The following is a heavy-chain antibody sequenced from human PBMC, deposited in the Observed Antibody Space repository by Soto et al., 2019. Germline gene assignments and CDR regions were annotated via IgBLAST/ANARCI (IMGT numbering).Heavy chain of an antibody. CDR2: IIPIFGTA. V-gene: IGHV1-69*01. CDR3: ARGDVVVTAIRVGAFDI. CDR1: GGTFSSYA. J-gene: IGHJ3*02. Sequence: QVQLVQSGAEVKKPGSSVKVSCKASGGTFSSYAISWVRQAPGQGLEWMGGIIPIFGTANYAQKFQGRVTITADESTSTAYMELSRLRSEDTAVYYCARGDVVVTAIRVGAFDIWGQGTMVTVSS. D-gene: IGHD2-21*02.